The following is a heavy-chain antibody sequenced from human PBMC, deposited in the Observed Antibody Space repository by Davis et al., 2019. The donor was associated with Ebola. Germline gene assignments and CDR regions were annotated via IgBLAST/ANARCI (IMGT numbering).Heavy chain of an antibody. J-gene: IGHJ6*03. V-gene: IGHV1-2*02. Sequence: ASVKVSCKASGYTFTSYGISWVRQAPGQGLEWMGWINPNSGGTNYAQKFQGRVTMTRDTSISTAYMELSRLRSDDTAVYYCARDPTLRGYYYYYMDVWGKGTTVTVSS. CDR1: GYTFTSYG. D-gene: IGHD2-15*01. CDR3: ARDPTLRGYYYYYMDV. CDR2: INPNSGGT.